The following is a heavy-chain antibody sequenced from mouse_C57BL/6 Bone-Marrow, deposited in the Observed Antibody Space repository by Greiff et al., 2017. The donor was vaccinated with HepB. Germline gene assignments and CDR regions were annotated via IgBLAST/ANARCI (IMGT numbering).Heavy chain of an antibody. V-gene: IGHV1-50*01. Sequence: QVQLQQPGAELVKPGASVKLSCKASGYTFTSYWMQWVKQRPGQGLEWIGEIDPSDSYTNYNQKFKGKATLTVDTSSSTAYMQLSSLTSEDSAVYYCAIITTVVAPFDYGGQGTTLTVSS. CDR1: GYTFTSYW. CDR2: IDPSDSYT. D-gene: IGHD1-1*01. CDR3: AIITTVVAPFDY. J-gene: IGHJ2*01.